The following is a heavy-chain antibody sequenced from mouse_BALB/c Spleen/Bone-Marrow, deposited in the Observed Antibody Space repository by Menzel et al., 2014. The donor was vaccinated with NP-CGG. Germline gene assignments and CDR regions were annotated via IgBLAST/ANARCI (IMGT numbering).Heavy chain of an antibody. D-gene: IGHD2-4*01. Sequence: EVKLVESGGGLVKPGGSLKLSCAASGFTFSNFAVSWVRQTPDKRLEWVASISSGGSAYYPDSVKGRLSISRDNARDILFLQISSLRSENTAMYYCARGYDYDFNYWGQGTTLTVSS. V-gene: IGHV5-6-5*01. CDR1: GFTFSNFA. CDR2: ISSGGSA. J-gene: IGHJ2*01. CDR3: ARGYDYDFNY.